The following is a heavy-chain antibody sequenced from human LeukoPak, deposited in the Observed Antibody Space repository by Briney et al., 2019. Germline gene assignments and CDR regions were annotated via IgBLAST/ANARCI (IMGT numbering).Heavy chain of an antibody. D-gene: IGHD3-3*01. CDR3: ARREGNYEIWSGYHRDAFDI. CDR1: GYSFSSYW. V-gene: IGHV5-51*01. J-gene: IGHJ3*02. Sequence: GESLKISCKGSGYSFSSYWIAWVRQMPGRGLEWMGIIFPGDSDTRYGPSFQDQVTISVDKSINTAYLQWSSLKASDTAMYYCARREGNYEIWSGYHRDAFDIWGQGTMITVSS. CDR2: IFPGDSDT.